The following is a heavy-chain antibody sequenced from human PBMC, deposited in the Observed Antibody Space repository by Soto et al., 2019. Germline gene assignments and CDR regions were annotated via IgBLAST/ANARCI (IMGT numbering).Heavy chain of an antibody. J-gene: IGHJ4*02. CDR3: AKTITTYSGDSRGRGALVDY. CDR1: GFTFSTYG. D-gene: IGHD3-22*01. CDR2: ISSDGSNE. Sequence: QVQLVESGGGVVQPGRSLRLSCAASGFTFSTYGMHWVRQPPGKGLEWVAVISSDGSNEHYADPVKGRFTISRDNSKNTLYLQMNSPRVEDTAVYYCAKTITTYSGDSRGRGALVDYWGQGTLVTVSS. V-gene: IGHV3-30*18.